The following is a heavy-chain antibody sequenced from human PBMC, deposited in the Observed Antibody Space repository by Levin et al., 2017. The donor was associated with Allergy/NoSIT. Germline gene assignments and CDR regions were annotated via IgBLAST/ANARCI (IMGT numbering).Heavy chain of an antibody. CDR1: GGSVSSSSYY. CDR3: ARVAYDFWSGYFIDY. Sequence: SETLSLTCTVSGGSVSSSSYYWSWIRQPPGKGLECIGYIYYSGSTNYNPSLKSRVTISVDTSKNQFSLKLSSVTAADTAVYYCARVAYDFWSGYFIDYWGQGTLVTVSS. D-gene: IGHD3-3*01. V-gene: IGHV4-61*01. J-gene: IGHJ4*02. CDR2: IYYSGST.